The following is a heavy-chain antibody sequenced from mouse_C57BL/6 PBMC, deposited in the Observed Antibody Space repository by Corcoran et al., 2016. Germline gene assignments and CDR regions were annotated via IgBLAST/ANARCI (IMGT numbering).Heavy chain of an antibody. CDR2: IYPGSGNT. Sequence: IXLQQTGPERVKTGASVKISCKAPGYSFTSYYIRWVEQRPRRGLEWIRWIYPGSGNTKYNEKFKGKDTLTTHTSSSTAYMQLSSLASEDSAVYYCAREYAYWGQGTLVTVSA. V-gene: IGHV1-66*01. J-gene: IGHJ3*01. CDR3: AREYAY. CDR1: GYSFTSYY.